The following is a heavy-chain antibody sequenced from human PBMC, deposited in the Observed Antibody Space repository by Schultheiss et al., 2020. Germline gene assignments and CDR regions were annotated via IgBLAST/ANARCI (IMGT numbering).Heavy chain of an antibody. Sequence: ASVKVSCKASGYTFTGYYMHWVRQAPGQGLEWMGWINPNSGGTNYAQKFQGRVTMTRDTYISTAYMELSRLRSDDTAVYYCARDEGATIAFYYYGMDVWGQGTTVTVSS. CDR3: ARDEGATIAFYYYGMDV. CDR2: INPNSGGT. D-gene: IGHD5-12*01. V-gene: IGHV1-2*02. J-gene: IGHJ6*02. CDR1: GYTFTGYY.